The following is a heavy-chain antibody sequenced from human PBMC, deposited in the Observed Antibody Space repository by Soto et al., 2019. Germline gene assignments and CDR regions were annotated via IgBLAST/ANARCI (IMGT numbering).Heavy chain of an antibody. CDR1: GFTFENYA. CDR2: IRWNSASI. J-gene: IGHJ6*02. D-gene: IGHD6-19*01. V-gene: IGHV3-9*01. Sequence: GGFLRLSCAASGFTFENYAMHWVRQAPGKGLEWVSGIRWNSASIDYADSVKGRFTISRDNAKNSLYLQMNSLRPEDTALYYCAKDLQGLDYYFGMDVWGQGTTVTVSS. CDR3: AKDLQGLDYYFGMDV.